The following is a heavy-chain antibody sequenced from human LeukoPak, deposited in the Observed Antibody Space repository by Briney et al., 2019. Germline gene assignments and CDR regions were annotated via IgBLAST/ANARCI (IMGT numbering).Heavy chain of an antibody. Sequence: PSETLSLTCTVSGGSISSGDYYWSWIRQPPGKGLEWIGYIYYSGSTYYNPSLKSRVTISVDTSKNQFSLKLSSVTAADTAVYYCAREIQLYNLYYYYGMDVWGQGTTVTVSS. CDR3: AREIQLYNLYYYYGMDV. J-gene: IGHJ6*02. CDR1: GGSISSGDYY. CDR2: IYYSGST. D-gene: IGHD5-18*01. V-gene: IGHV4-30-4*01.